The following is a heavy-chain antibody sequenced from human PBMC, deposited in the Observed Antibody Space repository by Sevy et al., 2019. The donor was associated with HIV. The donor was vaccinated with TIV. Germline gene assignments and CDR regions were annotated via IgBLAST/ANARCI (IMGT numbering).Heavy chain of an antibody. J-gene: IGHJ6*02. CDR2: ISSSSSTI. Sequence: GGSLRLSCAASGFTFSTYSMNWVRQAPGKGLEWVSYISSSSSTIYYADSVRGRFTISRDNSKNTLYLQMNSLRAEDTAVYYCARPHVYCSSTSCYQHYYYGMDVWGQGTTVTVSS. D-gene: IGHD2-2*01. CDR3: ARPHVYCSSTSCYQHYYYGMDV. CDR1: GFTFSTYS. V-gene: IGHV3-48*01.